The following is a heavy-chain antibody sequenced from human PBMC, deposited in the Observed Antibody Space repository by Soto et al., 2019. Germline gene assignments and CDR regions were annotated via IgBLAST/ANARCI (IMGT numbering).Heavy chain of an antibody. J-gene: IGHJ4*02. V-gene: IGHV1-18*04. CDR3: ARVGRQYFSDGFPVY. CDR2: ISAYNGNT. Sequence: ASVKVSCKASGYTFTSYSISWVGQAPGQGLEWMGWISAYNGNTNYAQKLQGRVTMTTDKSTSTAYMELRSLKSDDTAVYYCARVGRQYFSDGFPVYWGQGTLVNVS. CDR1: GYTFTSYS. D-gene: IGHD3-22*01.